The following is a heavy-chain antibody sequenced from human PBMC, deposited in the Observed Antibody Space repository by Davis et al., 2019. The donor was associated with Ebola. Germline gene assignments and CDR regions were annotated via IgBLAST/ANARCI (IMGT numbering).Heavy chain of an antibody. CDR1: GYTFTGYY. CDR3: ARGIQLWFQGMDV. Sequence: ASVKVSCKASGYTFTGYYMHWVRQAPGQGLEWMGWINAGNGNTKYSQKFQGRVTIPRDTSASTAYMELSSLRSEDTAVYYCARGIQLWFQGMDVWGQGTTVTVSS. CDR2: INAGNGNT. V-gene: IGHV1-3*01. J-gene: IGHJ6*02. D-gene: IGHD5-18*01.